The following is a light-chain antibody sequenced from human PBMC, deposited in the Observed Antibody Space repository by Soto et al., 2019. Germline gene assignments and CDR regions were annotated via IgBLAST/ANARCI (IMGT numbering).Light chain of an antibody. CDR2: NVR. CDR3: SSFTGSSTVV. V-gene: IGLV2-14*03. J-gene: IGLJ2*01. CDR1: SSDVGGYNY. Sequence: QSALTQPASVSGSPGQSITISCTGTSSDVGGYNYVSWYRQHPGKAPKLMIYNVRNRTSGVSNRFSGSKSGNTASLIISGLQAEDEADYYCSSFTGSSTVVFGGGTKLTVL.